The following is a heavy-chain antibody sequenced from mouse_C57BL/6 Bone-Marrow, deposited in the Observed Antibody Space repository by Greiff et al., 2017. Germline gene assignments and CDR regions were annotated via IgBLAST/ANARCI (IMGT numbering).Heavy chain of an antibody. Sequence: QVQLQQSGAELAKPGASVKLSCKASGYTFTSYWMHWVKQRPGQGLEWIGYINPSSGYTKYNQKFKDKDTLTADKSSSTAYMQLSSLTYEDSAVYYCAYGYDGDYWGQGTTLTVSS. V-gene: IGHV1-7*01. CDR3: AYGYDGDY. CDR2: INPSSGYT. CDR1: GYTFTSYW. D-gene: IGHD2-2*01. J-gene: IGHJ2*01.